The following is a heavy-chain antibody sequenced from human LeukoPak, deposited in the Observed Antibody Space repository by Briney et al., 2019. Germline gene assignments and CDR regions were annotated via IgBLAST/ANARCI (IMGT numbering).Heavy chain of an antibody. CDR1: GYSFTSHW. CDR2: IYPGDSDT. V-gene: IGHV5-51*01. J-gene: IGHJ4*02. Sequence: GESLKISCKGSGYSFTSHWIGWVRQMPGKGLERMGIIYPGDSDTRYSPSFQGHVTISADKSISTAYLQWSNLEASDTGMYYCARLLVGGQDYFDYWGQGTLVTVSS. D-gene: IGHD2-15*01. CDR3: ARLLVGGQDYFDY.